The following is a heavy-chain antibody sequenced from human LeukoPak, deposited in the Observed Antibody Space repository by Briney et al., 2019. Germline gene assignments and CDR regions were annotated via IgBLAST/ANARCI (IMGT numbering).Heavy chain of an antibody. CDR2: IYYSGST. J-gene: IGHJ4*02. CDR3: ARDGYNYDYFDY. CDR1: GDSVSSNSAA. Sequence: SQTLSLTCAISGDSVSSNSAAWSWIRQPPGKGLEWIGYIYYSGSTNYNPSLKSRVTISVDTSKNQFSLKLSSVTAADTAVYYCARDGYNYDYFDYWGQGTLVTVSS. D-gene: IGHD5-24*01. V-gene: IGHV4-61*01.